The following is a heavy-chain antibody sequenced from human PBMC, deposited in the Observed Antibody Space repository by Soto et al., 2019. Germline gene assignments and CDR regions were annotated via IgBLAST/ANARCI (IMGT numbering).Heavy chain of an antibody. V-gene: IGHV3-23*01. Sequence: EVQLLESGGGLIQPGGSLRLSCAASGFTLGTYGMGWVRQAPGKGLEWVSTITGGNTYYAASVKGRFTISRDNSKNTLYLQMSNLRAEDKAVYSCVKDQERGGYDSDFDSWGQGTLVTVSS. J-gene: IGHJ4*02. CDR1: GFTLGTYG. D-gene: IGHD3-3*01. CDR3: VKDQERGGYDSDFDS. CDR2: ITGGNT.